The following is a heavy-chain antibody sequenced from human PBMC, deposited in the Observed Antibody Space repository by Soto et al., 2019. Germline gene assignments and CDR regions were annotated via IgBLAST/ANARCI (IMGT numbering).Heavy chain of an antibody. CDR1: GFTFGRYW. CDR3: VREPAAGAYYYDY. Sequence: EVQLVESGGGLVQPGGSLRLSCASSGFTFGRYWMTWVRQAPGKGLEWVANIKPDGSVKYHVDSVKGRFTISRDNSKNSLSLQMNSLRGDDTAVYFCVREPAAGAYYYDYWGQGTLVTVSS. V-gene: IGHV3-7*05. CDR2: IKPDGSVK. D-gene: IGHD6-13*01. J-gene: IGHJ4*02.